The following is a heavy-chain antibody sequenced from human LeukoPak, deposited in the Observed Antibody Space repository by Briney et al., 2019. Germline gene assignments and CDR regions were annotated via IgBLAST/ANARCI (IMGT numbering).Heavy chain of an antibody. CDR1: GFTLCSYS. CDR3: ARAVVVVPAATSRIYYYYYMDV. D-gene: IGHD2-2*01. V-gene: IGHV3-48*01. CDR2: ICSSSSTL. Sequence: GGSLSLSRAASGFTLCSYSMNCVRQAPGKGVERGSYICSSSSTLYSAASVEARFTISRDNAKNSLHLPMHSLRAEDRAVYYCARAVVVVPAATSRIYYYYYMDVGGKGTTVTVPS. J-gene: IGHJ6*03.